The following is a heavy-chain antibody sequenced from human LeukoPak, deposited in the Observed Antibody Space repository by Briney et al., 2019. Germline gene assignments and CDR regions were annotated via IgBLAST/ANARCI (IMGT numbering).Heavy chain of an antibody. Sequence: KPGGSLRLSCAASGFTFTNAWMSWVRQAPGKGLEWVGRIGTKTDGGTTDYVAPVKGRFTISRDDSKNTLYLQMNSLKTEDTAVYYCTTSSWPPGDYWGQGTLVTVSS. J-gene: IGHJ4*02. D-gene: IGHD2-2*01. CDR2: IGTKTDGGTT. CDR1: GFTFTNAW. CDR3: TTSSWPPGDY. V-gene: IGHV3-15*04.